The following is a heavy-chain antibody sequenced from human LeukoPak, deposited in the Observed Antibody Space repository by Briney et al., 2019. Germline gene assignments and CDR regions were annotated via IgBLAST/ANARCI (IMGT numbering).Heavy chain of an antibody. CDR2: IYTSGST. CDR1: GGSISSGSYY. CDR3: ARERILTGYYTYFDY. V-gene: IGHV4-61*02. D-gene: IGHD3-9*01. J-gene: IGHJ4*02. Sequence: PSETLSLTCSVSGGSISSGSYYWNGIRQPAGKGLEWIGRIYTSGSTNYNPSLKSRVTISVDTSKNQFSLKLSSVTAADTAVYYCARERILTGYYTYFDYWGQGTLVTVSS.